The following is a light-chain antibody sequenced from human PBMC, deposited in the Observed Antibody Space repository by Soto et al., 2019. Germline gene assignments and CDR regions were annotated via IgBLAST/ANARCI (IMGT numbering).Light chain of an antibody. CDR3: MQGTHWPPYT. CDR2: KVS. J-gene: IGKJ2*01. Sequence: DVVMTQSPLSLPVTLGQPASISCRSSQSLAYSDGNTYLNWFQQRPGQSPRRLIYKVSNRDSGVPDRSSGSGSGTDFTLKISRVESEDVGGYYCMQGTHWPPYTFGQGTKLEIK. V-gene: IGKV2-30*01. CDR1: QSLAYSDGNTY.